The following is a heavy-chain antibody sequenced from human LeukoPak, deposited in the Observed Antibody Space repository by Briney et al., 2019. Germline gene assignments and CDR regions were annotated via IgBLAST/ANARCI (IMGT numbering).Heavy chain of an antibody. CDR1: GGSISSSNW. CDR3: ARAPPYSGSYYFDY. D-gene: IGHD1-26*01. Sequence: SETLSLTCAVSGGSISSSNWWSWVRQPPGKGLEWIGEIYHSGGTNYNPSLKSRVTISVDKSKNQFSLKLSSVTAADTAVYYCARAPPYSGSYYFDYWGQGTLVTVSS. V-gene: IGHV4-4*02. CDR2: IYHSGGT. J-gene: IGHJ4*02.